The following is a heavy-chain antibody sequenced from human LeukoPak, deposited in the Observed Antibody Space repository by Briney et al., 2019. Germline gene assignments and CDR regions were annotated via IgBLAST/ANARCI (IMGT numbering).Heavy chain of an antibody. V-gene: IGHV3-21*01. D-gene: IGHD3-22*01. Sequence: GGSLGLSCAASGFTFSSYSMNWVRQAPGKGLEWVSSISSSSSYIYYADSVKGRFTISRDNAKNSLYLQMNSLRAEDTAVYYCASNYYDSSGYFIWGQGTLVTVSS. CDR1: GFTFSSYS. CDR2: ISSSSSYI. CDR3: ASNYYDSSGYFI. J-gene: IGHJ4*02.